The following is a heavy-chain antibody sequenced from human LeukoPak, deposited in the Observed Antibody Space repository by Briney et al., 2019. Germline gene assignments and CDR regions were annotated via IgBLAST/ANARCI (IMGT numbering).Heavy chain of an antibody. V-gene: IGHV4-34*01. CDR1: GGPFSGYF. CDR3: AKSNGYGLVDI. J-gene: IGHJ3*02. Sequence: SETLSLTCAVYGGPFSGYFWTWIRQTQGKGLEWIGEIHQSGTTNYNPSLKSRVTISVDMSKNQFSLKLNSVTAADTAVYYCAKSNGYGLVDIWGQGTMVTVSS. CDR2: IHQSGTT. D-gene: IGHD3-10*01.